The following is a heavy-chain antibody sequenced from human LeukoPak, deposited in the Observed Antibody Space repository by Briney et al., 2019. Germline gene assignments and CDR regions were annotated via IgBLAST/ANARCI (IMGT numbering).Heavy chain of an antibody. CDR2: IFSNGDT. D-gene: IGHD5-24*01. V-gene: IGHV3-53*01. J-gene: IGHJ4*02. CDR3: TRDQMNY. CDR1: EFTVSRNY. Sequence: GGSLRLSCTASEFTVSRNYMLWVRQAPGEGLEWVSLIFSNGDTHYADSVKGRFTISRDTSKNTVSLQMNSLRVEDTAMYYCTRDQMNYWGQGTLVTVSS.